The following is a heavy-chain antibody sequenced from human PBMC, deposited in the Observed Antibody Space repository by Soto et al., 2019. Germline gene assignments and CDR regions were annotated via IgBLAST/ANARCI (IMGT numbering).Heavy chain of an antibody. V-gene: IGHV5-10-1*01. CDR2: IDPSDSYT. CDR1: GYSLTSYW. J-gene: IGHJ5*02. D-gene: IGHD3-22*01. CDR3: ARDSRGDSSGNLDLGWFDP. Sequence: GESLKISCKGSGYSLTSYWISWVRQMPGKGLEWMGRIDPSDSYTNYSPSFQGHVTISADKSISTAYLQWSSLKASDTAMYYCARDSRGDSSGNLDLGWFDPWGQGTLVTVSS.